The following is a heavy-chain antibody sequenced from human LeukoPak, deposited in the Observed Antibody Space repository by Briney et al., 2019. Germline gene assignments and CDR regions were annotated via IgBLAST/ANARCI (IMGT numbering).Heavy chain of an antibody. V-gene: IGHV3-74*01. D-gene: IGHD7-27*01. CDR3: ARGGNLGLFY. J-gene: IGHJ4*02. Sequence: GGSLRLSCAASGFTLSSYWMHWVRQAPGKGLLWVSQHHGDGSTTNYADCVKGRFTIFRDIDKNTLYLQMNSRRAEDTAVYYCARGGNLGLFYWGQGTLVTVSS. CDR2: HHGDGSTT. CDR1: GFTLSSYW.